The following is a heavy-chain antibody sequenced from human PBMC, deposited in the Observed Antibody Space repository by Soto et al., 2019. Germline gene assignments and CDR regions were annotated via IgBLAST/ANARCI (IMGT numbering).Heavy chain of an antibody. D-gene: IGHD2-15*01. CDR3: ARLVVAAGVYYFDY. CDR2: ISSSSSYI. J-gene: IGHJ4*02. CDR1: GFTFSTYS. V-gene: IGHV3-21*01. Sequence: EVQLVESGGGLVKPGGSLRLSCAASGFTFSTYSMNWVRQAPGKGLEWVSSISSSSSYIYYADSVKGRFTISRDNAKNSLYLQMNGLRAEDTAVYYCARLVVAAGVYYFDYWGQGTLVTVSS.